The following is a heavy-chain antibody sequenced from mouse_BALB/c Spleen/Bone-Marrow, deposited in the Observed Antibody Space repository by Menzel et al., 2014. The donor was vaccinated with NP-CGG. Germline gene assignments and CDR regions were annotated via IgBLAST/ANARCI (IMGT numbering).Heavy chain of an antibody. V-gene: IGHV4-1*02. D-gene: IGHD1-1*02. CDR2: INPDSSTI. CDR3: ALLGSYGYFDV. Sequence: AQLKESGGGLLQPGGPLKLSSAASGFDFSRYWMSWVRQAPGKGLEWIGEINPDSSTINYTPSLKDKFIISRDNAKNTLYLQMSKVRSEDIALDYCALLGSYGYFDVWGAGTTVTISS. CDR1: GFDFSRYW. J-gene: IGHJ1*01.